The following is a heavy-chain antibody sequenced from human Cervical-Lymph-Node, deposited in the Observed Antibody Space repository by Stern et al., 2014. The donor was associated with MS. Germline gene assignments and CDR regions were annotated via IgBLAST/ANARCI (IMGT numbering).Heavy chain of an antibody. D-gene: IGHD1-26*01. V-gene: IGHV1-3*04. CDR2: INTGNGNT. Sequence: QDQLVQSGAEVREPGASVKVSCKASGYIFTTYPMHWVRQAPGQRLEWVGWINTGNGNTKYSQKFQGRVTITSDTSASTAHMELSSLRSEDTAVYYCARDGGNSEEYWGQGTLVTVSS. J-gene: IGHJ4*02. CDR3: ARDGGNSEEY. CDR1: GYIFTTYP.